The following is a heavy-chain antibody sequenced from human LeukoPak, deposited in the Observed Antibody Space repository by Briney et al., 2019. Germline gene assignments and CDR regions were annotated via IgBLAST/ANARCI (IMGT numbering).Heavy chain of an antibody. CDR2: ISPIGT. CDR1: GGSISTYY. J-gene: IGHJ3*02. CDR3: ARHAHRVAASGTGAFDI. D-gene: IGHD6-13*01. V-gene: IGHV4-4*09. Sequence: SETLSLTCTVSGGSISTYYWSWIRQPPGKGLEWIGYISPIGTNYNPSLKSRVTLSADTANNQISLRLSSVTAADTALYYCARHAHRVAASGTGAFDIWGQGTMVTVSS.